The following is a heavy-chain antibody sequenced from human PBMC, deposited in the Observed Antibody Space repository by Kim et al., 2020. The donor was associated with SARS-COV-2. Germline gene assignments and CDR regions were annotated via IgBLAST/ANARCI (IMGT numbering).Heavy chain of an antibody. Sequence: NTNYAQKLQGRVTMTTDTSTSTAYMELRSLRSDDTAVYYCARVLFAGHSYWGQGTLVTVSS. D-gene: IGHD2-21*01. CDR3: ARVLFAGHSY. CDR2: NT. J-gene: IGHJ4*02. V-gene: IGHV1-18*01.